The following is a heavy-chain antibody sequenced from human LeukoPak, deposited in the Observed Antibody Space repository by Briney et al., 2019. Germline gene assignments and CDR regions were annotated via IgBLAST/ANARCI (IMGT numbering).Heavy chain of an antibody. V-gene: IGHV3-48*01. J-gene: IGHJ5*02. Sequence: GESLRLSCAASGFTFSSYSMNWVRQAPGKGLEWVSYISSSTIYYADSVKGRFTISRDNAKNSLYLQMNSLRAEDTAVYYCARIYYLNGSGMFDPWGQGTLVTVSS. D-gene: IGHD3-10*01. CDR1: GFTFSSYS. CDR2: ISSSTI. CDR3: ARIYYLNGSGMFDP.